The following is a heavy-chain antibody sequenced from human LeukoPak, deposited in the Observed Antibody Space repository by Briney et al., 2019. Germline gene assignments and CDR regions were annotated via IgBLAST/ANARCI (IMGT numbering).Heavy chain of an antibody. CDR1: GFSFSSYD. CDR3: AKFQLVGATYALDI. V-gene: IGHV3-23*01. J-gene: IGHJ3*02. Sequence: GGSLRLSCAASGFSFSSYDMSWVRQAPGKGLEWVSGIRGSGGSTFYADSVKGRFTISRDNSKNTLNLQMNSLRAEDTAVYYCAKFQLVGATYALDIWGQGTMVTVSS. CDR2: IRGSGGST. D-gene: IGHD1-26*01.